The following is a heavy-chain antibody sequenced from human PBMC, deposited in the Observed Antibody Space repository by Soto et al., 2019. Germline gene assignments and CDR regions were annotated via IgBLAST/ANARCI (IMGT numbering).Heavy chain of an antibody. V-gene: IGHV1-46*01. CDR1: GYTFTSYY. J-gene: IGHJ6*02. CDR3: ARDQNSSSWYYYYYYGMDV. Sequence: GASVKVSCKASGYTFTSYYMHWLRQSPGQGLEWMGIINPSGGSTSYAQKFQGRVTMTRDTSTSTVYMELSSLRSEDTAVYYCARDQNSSSWYYYYYYGMDVWGQGTTVTVSS. D-gene: IGHD6-13*01. CDR2: INPSGGST.